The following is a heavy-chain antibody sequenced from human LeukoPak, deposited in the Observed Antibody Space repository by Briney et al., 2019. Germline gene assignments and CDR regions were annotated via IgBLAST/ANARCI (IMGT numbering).Heavy chain of an antibody. Sequence: SVKLSFKASGGTFSSYAISWVRQAPGQGLGWMGRIIPIFGTANYAQKFQGRVTITTDESTSTAYMELSSLRTEDTAVYYCARDDDGYSYGVHWGQGTLVTVSS. J-gene: IGHJ4*02. CDR2: IIPIFGTA. V-gene: IGHV1-69*05. CDR1: GGTFSSYA. CDR3: ARDDDGYSYGVH. D-gene: IGHD5-18*01.